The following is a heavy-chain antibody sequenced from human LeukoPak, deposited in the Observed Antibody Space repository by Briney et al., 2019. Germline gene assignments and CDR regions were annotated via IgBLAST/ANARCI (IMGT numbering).Heavy chain of an antibody. CDR1: GFTVSTNY. J-gene: IGHJ4*02. CDR3: ARGHYGSGSFDY. V-gene: IGHV3-53*01. Sequence: GGSLRLSCAASGFTVSTNYMSWVRQAPGKGLEWVSIIYSIGTTYYTDSVKGRFTISRDNSKNTLYLQMNSLRAEDTAVYYCARGHYGSGSFDYWGQGTLVTVSS. CDR2: IYSIGTT. D-gene: IGHD3-10*01.